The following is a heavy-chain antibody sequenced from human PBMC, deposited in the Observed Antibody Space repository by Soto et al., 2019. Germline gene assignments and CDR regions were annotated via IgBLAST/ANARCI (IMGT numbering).Heavy chain of an antibody. Sequence: GASVKVSCKASGYNFIGYGITWVLQAPGQGLEWMGWISAYNGNSNYAQSLQDRVTMTTDTSTATAYLELRSLRPDDTAVYFCARGLYMAWCDPWGQGTPVTVSS. CDR3: ARGLYMAWCDP. CDR1: GYNFIGYG. V-gene: IGHV1-18*01. CDR2: ISAYNGNS. D-gene: IGHD2-8*01. J-gene: IGHJ5*02.